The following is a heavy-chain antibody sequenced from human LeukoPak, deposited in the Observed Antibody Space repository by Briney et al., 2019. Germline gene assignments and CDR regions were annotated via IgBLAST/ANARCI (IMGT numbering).Heavy chain of an antibody. Sequence: GGSLRLSCTASGFTFSSFSLNWVRQAPGKGLEWVSYIDPSSDDIKYADSVVGRFTVSTDNARSSVFLQMNSLRDEDTAIYYCATDPPGLEDFDCWGQGTLVTVSS. V-gene: IGHV3-48*02. CDR1: GFTFSSFS. CDR3: ATDPPGLEDFDC. CDR2: IDPSSDDI. J-gene: IGHJ4*02. D-gene: IGHD1-14*01.